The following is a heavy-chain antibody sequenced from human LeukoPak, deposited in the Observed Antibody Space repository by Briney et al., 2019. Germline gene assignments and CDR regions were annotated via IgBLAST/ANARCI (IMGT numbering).Heavy chain of an antibody. D-gene: IGHD6-6*01. J-gene: IGHJ4*02. Sequence: QPGGSLRLSCAASGFTFSGSAMHWVRQASGKGLEWVGRIRSKANSYATAYAASVKGSFTISRDDSKNTAYLQMNSLKTEDTAVYYCTRSGYSSSSEGIDYWGQGTLVTVSS. V-gene: IGHV3-73*01. CDR1: GFTFSGSA. CDR3: TRSGYSSSSEGIDY. CDR2: IRSKANSYAT.